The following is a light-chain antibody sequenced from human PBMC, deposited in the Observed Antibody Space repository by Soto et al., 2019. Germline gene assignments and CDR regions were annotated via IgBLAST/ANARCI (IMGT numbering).Light chain of an antibody. CDR3: QPYDNSPWT. V-gene: IGKV3-20*01. CDR2: GAS. J-gene: IGKJ1*01. Sequence: EIVLTQSPGTLSFSPGERVTLSCRASRSVSSSYVAWYQQNPGQAPRLLIYGASNRATGVPNRFSGSGSGTDFTLTISRLEPEDFAVYYCQPYDNSPWTFGQGTKVEIK. CDR1: RSVSSSY.